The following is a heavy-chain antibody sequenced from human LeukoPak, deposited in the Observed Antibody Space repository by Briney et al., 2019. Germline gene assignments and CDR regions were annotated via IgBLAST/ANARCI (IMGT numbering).Heavy chain of an antibody. CDR3: ATAVDTAMGVFDY. Sequence: ASVKVSCKVSGYTLTESSMHWVRQAPGKGLEWMGGFDPEDGETIYAQKFQGRVTMTEDTSTDTAYMELSSLRSEDTAVYYCATAVDTAMGVFDYWGQGTLVTVSS. D-gene: IGHD5-18*01. J-gene: IGHJ4*02. CDR2: FDPEDGET. V-gene: IGHV1-24*01. CDR1: GYTLTESS.